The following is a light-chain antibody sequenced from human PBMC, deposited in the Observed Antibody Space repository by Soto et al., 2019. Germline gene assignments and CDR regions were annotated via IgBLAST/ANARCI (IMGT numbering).Light chain of an antibody. CDR3: LQDYNYPWT. Sequence: ALQITQAPSCLSDSVGAVVTVTLRASQGIRNDLGWYQQKPGKAPKLLIYAASSLQSGVPSRFSGSGSGTDFTLTISSLQPEDFATYYCLQDYNYPWTCGKGTKGAIK. CDR1: QGIRND. CDR2: AAS. J-gene: IGKJ1*01. V-gene: IGKV1-6*01.